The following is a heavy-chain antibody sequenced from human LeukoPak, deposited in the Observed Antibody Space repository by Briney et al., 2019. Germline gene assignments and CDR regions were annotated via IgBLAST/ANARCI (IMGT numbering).Heavy chain of an antibody. D-gene: IGHD6-19*01. J-gene: IGHJ4*02. CDR1: GGSISSYY. CDR2: IYTSGST. V-gene: IGHV4-4*08. Sequence: TSETLSLTCTVSGGSISSYYWSWIRQPPGKGLEWIGYIYTSGSTNYNPSLKSRVTMSVDSSKNQFSLRLTSVTAADTAVYYCARGGIAVAGNGFDYWGQGTLVTVSS. CDR3: ARGGIAVAGNGFDY.